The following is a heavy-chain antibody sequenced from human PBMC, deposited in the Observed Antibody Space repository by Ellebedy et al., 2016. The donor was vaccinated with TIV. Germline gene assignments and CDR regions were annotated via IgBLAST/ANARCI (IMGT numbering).Heavy chain of an antibody. Sequence: GGSLRLXCAASGFTFSSYAMTWVRQAPGKGLEWVSSISGGAGRTHYTDSVRGRFTISRDDSKSTLYLQMNGLRADDTAVYFCAKDSSDSNYVEALEIWGQGTMVAVSS. D-gene: IGHD4-11*01. CDR1: GFTFSSYA. CDR2: ISGGAGRT. J-gene: IGHJ3*02. V-gene: IGHV3-23*01. CDR3: AKDSSDSNYVEALEI.